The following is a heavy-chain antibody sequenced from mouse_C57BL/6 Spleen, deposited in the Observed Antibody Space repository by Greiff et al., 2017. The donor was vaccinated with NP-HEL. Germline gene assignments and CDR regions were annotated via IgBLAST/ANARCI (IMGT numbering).Heavy chain of an antibody. D-gene: IGHD1-1*01. J-gene: IGHJ2*01. CDR1: GYTFTSYG. V-gene: IGHV1-81*01. Sequence: QVQLQQSGAELARPGASVKLSCKASGYTFTSYGISWVKQRTGQGLEWIGEIYPRSGDTYYNEKFKGKATLTADKSSSTAYMELRSLTSEDSAVYVCAIYGSGYWFDYWGQGTTLTVSS. CDR3: AIYGSGYWFDY. CDR2: IYPRSGDT.